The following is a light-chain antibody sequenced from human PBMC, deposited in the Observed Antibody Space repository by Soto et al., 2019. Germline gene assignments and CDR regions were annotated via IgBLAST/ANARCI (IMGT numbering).Light chain of an antibody. CDR1: QSVSSD. CDR3: QQYNNWPRT. CDR2: GAS. Sequence: EIVITQSPATLSVSPGERATLSCRASQSVSSDLAWYHQKPGQAPRLLIYGASTRATGIPARFSGSGSGTEFTLTINCLQSEDFAVYYCQQYNNWPRTFGQGTKVDIK. V-gene: IGKV3-15*01. J-gene: IGKJ1*01.